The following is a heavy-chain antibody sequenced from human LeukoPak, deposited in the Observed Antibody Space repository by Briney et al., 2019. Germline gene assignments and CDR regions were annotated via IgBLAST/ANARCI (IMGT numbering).Heavy chain of an antibody. CDR2: IIPIFGTA. CDR3: ARDLSGDYFDY. J-gene: IGHJ4*02. CDR1: GCTFSSYA. Sequence: SVKVSCKASGCTFSSYAISWVRQAPGQGLEWMGGIIPIFGTANYAQKFQDRVTITTDESTSTAYMELSSLRSEDTAVYSCARDLSGDYFDYWSQGTLVTVSS. D-gene: IGHD4-17*01. V-gene: IGHV1-69*05.